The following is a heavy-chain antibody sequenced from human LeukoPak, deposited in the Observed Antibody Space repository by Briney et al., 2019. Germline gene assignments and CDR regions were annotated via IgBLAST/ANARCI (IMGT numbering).Heavy chain of an antibody. CDR1: GGSISSSSYY. V-gene: IGHV4-39*01. CDR3: ARHVPRGYFDY. J-gene: IGHJ4*02. D-gene: IGHD3-10*01. Sequence: SETLSRTCTVSGGSISSSSYYWGWTRQPPGRGLEWIGSIYYSGSTYYNPSLKSRVTISVDTSKNQFSLKLSSVTAADTAVYYCARHVPRGYFDYWGQGTLVTVSS. CDR2: IYYSGST.